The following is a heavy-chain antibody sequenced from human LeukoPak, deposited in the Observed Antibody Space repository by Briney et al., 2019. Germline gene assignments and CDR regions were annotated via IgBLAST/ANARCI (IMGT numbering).Heavy chain of an antibody. CDR3: ARGRESYYYDSSGYVGY. CDR2: INHSGST. D-gene: IGHD3-22*01. V-gene: IGHV4-34*01. J-gene: IGHJ4*02. CDR1: GGSISSYY. Sequence: PSETLSLTCTVSGGSISSYYWSWIRQPPGKGLEWIGEINHSGSTNYNPSLKSRVTISVDTSKNQFSLKLSSVTAADTAVYYCARGRESYYYDSSGYVGYWGQGTLVTVSS.